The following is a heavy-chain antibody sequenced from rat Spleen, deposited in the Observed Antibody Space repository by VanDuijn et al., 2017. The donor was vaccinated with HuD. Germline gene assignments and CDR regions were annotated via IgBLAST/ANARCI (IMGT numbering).Heavy chain of an antibody. V-gene: IGHV5-27*01. CDR3: AKVTYYGYYYFDY. Sequence: EVQLVESGGGLVQPGRSLKLSCAASGFIFSNYYMAWVRQAPTKGLEWVAYISAGGGDTYYRYSVKGRFTISRDNAQSTLNLHMDSLRSEDTATYYCAKVTYYGYYYFDYWGQGVMVTVSS. J-gene: IGHJ2*01. CDR1: GFIFSNYY. D-gene: IGHD1-9*01. CDR2: ISAGGGDT.